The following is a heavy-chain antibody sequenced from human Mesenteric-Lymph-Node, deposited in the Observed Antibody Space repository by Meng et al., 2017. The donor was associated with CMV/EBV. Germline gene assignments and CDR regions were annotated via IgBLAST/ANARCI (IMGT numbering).Heavy chain of an antibody. CDR3: ARTAKYDFWSGTYYYYYAMDV. CDR1: GGSISSYY. Sequence: SETLSLTCTVSGGSISSYYWSWIRQPPGKGLEWIGSISYSGSTNCNPSLKSRVTISVGTSKNQFSLELSSVTAADTAVYFCARTAKYDFWSGTYYYYYAMDVWGQGTTVTAP. V-gene: IGHV4-59*01. J-gene: IGHJ6*02. CDR2: ISYSGST. D-gene: IGHD3-3*01.